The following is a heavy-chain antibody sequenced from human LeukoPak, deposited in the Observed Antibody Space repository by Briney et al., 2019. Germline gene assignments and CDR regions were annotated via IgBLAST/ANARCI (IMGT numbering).Heavy chain of an antibody. CDR3: ARDPASINDAFDI. V-gene: IGHV4-34*01. J-gene: IGHJ3*02. CDR2: INHSGST. Sequence: PSETLSLTCAVYGGSFSGYYWSWIRQPPGKGLEWIGEINHSGSTNYNPSLKSRVTISVDTSKNQFSLKLSSVTAADTAVYYCARDPASINDAFDIWGQGTMVTVSS. D-gene: IGHD2-21*01. CDR1: GGSFSGYY.